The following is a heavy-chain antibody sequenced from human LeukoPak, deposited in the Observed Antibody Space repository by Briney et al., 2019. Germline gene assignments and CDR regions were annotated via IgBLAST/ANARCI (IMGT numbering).Heavy chain of an antibody. Sequence: GGSLRLSCAASGFSFSSYWMHWVRQAPGKGLEWVSRVNSDGSSTVNADSVKGRFIISRDNAKKTLELEMHSLRAEDTAVYYCVRGGARRGFYTMDVWGQGTTVIVSS. CDR2: VNSDGSST. V-gene: IGHV3-74*03. CDR1: GFSFSSYW. J-gene: IGHJ6*02. D-gene: IGHD2/OR15-2a*01. CDR3: VRGGARRGFYTMDV.